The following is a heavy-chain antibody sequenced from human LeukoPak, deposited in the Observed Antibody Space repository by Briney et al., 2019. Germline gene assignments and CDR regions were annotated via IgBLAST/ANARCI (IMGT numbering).Heavy chain of an antibody. CDR2: ISAYNGNT. CDR3: ARRGRGSGRHAFDI. D-gene: IGHD3-10*01. Sequence: ASVKVSCKASGYTFTSYGISWVRQAPGQGLEWMGWISAYNGNTNYAQKLQDRVTMTTDTSTSTAYMELRSLRSDDTAVYYCARRGRGSGRHAFDIWGQGTMVTVSS. CDR1: GYTFTSYG. J-gene: IGHJ3*02. V-gene: IGHV1-18*01.